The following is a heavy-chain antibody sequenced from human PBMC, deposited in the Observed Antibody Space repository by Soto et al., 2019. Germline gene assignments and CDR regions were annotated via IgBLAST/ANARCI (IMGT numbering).Heavy chain of an antibody. J-gene: IGHJ4*02. V-gene: IGHV1-69*02. CDR3: ARGRTVTFFDY. CDR1: GGTFSSYT. CDR2: IIPFLGIA. D-gene: IGHD4-17*01. Sequence: QVQLVQSAAEVKKPGSSVKVSCKASGGTFSSYTISWVRQAPGQGLEWLGRIIPFLGIANYAQKFQGRVTITADKSTISDYMELSSLRSEDTAVYSCARGRTVTFFDYLGQGTMVTVSS.